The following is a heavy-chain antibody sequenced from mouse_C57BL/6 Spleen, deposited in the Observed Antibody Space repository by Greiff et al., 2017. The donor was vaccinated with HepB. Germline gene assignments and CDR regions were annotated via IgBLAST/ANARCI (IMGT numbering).Heavy chain of an antibody. J-gene: IGHJ4*01. CDR1: GYAFSSYW. CDR3: ARSRDDGGGYYYAMDY. Sequence: QVQLKESGAELVKPGASVKISCKASGYAFSSYWMNWVKQRPGKGLEWIGQIYPGDGDTNYNGKFKGKATLTADKSSSTAYMQLSSLTSEDSAVYVCARSRDDGGGYYYAMDYWGQGTSVTVSS. V-gene: IGHV1-80*01. CDR2: IYPGDGDT.